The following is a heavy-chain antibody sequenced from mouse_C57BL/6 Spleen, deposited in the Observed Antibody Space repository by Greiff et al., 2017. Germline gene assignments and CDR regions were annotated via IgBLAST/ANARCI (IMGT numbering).Heavy chain of an antibody. Sequence: VQLMESGPGLVQPSQSLSITCKVSGFSLTSYGVHWVRQSPGKGLEWLGVIGSVGSTDYNAAFISRLSISKDNSKSKVFFKMNSLQADDTAIYYCARNEDSGYAYWGQGTLVTVSA. V-gene: IGHV2-2*01. CDR2: IGSVGST. J-gene: IGHJ3*01. CDR3: ARNEDSGYAY. CDR1: GFSLTSYG. D-gene: IGHD3-2*02.